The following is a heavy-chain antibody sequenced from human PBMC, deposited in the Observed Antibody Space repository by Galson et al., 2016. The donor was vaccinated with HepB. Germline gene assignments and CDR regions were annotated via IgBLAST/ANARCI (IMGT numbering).Heavy chain of an antibody. J-gene: IGHJ6*02. D-gene: IGHD5-18*01. CDR1: GFSLGTYG. CDR3: AKDRGGIQLWGLHGMDV. V-gene: IGHV3-33*03. Sequence: SLRLSCAASGFSLGTYGMNWVRQAPGKGLEWVAFTWYAGSIEYYADSVQGRFSISRDKSKNTLYLEMNSLRAEDTAVYFCAKDRGGIQLWGLHGMDVWGRGTLLTVSS. CDR2: TWYAGSIE.